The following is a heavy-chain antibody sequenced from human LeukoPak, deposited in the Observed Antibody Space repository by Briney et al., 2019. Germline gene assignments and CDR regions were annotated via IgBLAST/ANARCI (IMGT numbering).Heavy chain of an antibody. V-gene: IGHV4-4*07. CDR3: ARYDPGRGYDP. Sequence: SETLSLTCTVAGSSISIYYWSWIRQPAGKGLEWIGRIYTSGSTNYNPSLKSRVTMSVDTSKNQFSLKLSSVTAADTAVYYCARYDPGRGYDPWGQGTLVTVSS. D-gene: IGHD3-3*01. J-gene: IGHJ5*02. CDR2: IYTSGST. CDR1: GSSISIYY.